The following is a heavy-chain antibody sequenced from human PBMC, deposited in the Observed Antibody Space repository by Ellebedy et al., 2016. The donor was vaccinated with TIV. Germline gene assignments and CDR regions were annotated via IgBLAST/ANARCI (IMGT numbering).Heavy chain of an antibody. Sequence: TFSGYWMAWVRQSPGKGLEWIGSIHYTGNTYYSPSLRSRVTISVDTSNNQFSLKVSSVTAADTAVYFCARLTDSYYFDYWGQGTLVTVSS. CDR2: IHYTGNT. CDR1: TFSGYW. D-gene: IGHD2-15*01. V-gene: IGHV4-39*01. J-gene: IGHJ4*02. CDR3: ARLTDSYYFDY.